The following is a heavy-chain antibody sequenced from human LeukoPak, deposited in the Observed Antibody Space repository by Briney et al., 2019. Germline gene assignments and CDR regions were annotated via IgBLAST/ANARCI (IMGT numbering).Heavy chain of an antibody. J-gene: IGHJ6*02. D-gene: IGHD5-24*01. Sequence: GSLRLSCAASGFTFSSYAMSWVRQAPGKGLEWIGYIYYSGSTDYTSSLKGRVTMSIDTSKNQFSLRLSSVTAADTAVYYCARHVEEKGMDVWGQGTTVTVSS. V-gene: IGHV4-59*08. CDR2: IYYSGST. CDR1: GFTFSSYA. CDR3: ARHVEEKGMDV.